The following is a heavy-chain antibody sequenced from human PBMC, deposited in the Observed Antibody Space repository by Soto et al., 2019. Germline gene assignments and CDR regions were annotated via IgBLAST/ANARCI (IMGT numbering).Heavy chain of an antibody. CDR1: CYTFTSYG. Sequence: VASVKVSCKASCYTFTSYGISWVRQAPGQGLEWTGWISAYNGNTNYAQKLQGRVTMTTDTSTSTAYMELRSLRSDDTAVYYCARAGYSSGWIDYYYYYGMDVWGQGTTVTV. CDR3: ARAGYSSGWIDYYYYYGMDV. J-gene: IGHJ6*02. D-gene: IGHD6-19*01. CDR2: ISAYNGNT. V-gene: IGHV1-18*04.